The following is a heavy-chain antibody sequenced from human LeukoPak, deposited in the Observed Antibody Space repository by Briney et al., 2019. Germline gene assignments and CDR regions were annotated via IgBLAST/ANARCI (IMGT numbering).Heavy chain of an antibody. J-gene: IGHJ4*02. CDR3: ARGDGGSSAGRY. CDR1: GFTVSRNH. Sequence: GGSLRLSCAASGFTVSRNHMSWVRQAPGKGLEWVSVFYTDGGTYYADSLKGRFTISRDDSKNTLFLQMNSLRVEDTAVYYCARGDGGSSAGRYWGQGTLVSVSS. V-gene: IGHV3-53*01. D-gene: IGHD6-6*01. CDR2: FYTDGGT.